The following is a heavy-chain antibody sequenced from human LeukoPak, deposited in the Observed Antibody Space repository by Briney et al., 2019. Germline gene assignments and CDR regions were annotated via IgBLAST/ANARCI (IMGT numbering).Heavy chain of an antibody. V-gene: IGHV1-69*13. Sequence: ASVKVSCKASGNSISNYAVSWVRQAPGQGFEWMGGIIPIFGTADYAQKFQGRVTVTADQSTSTTYMALSSLKSEDTATYYCTTRACHAGGCSSSFYYYYGLHFWGQGTTVSVSS. CDR3: TTRACHAGGCSSSFYYYYGLHF. CDR2: IIPIFGTA. D-gene: IGHD3-16*01. J-gene: IGHJ6*02. CDR1: GNSISNYA.